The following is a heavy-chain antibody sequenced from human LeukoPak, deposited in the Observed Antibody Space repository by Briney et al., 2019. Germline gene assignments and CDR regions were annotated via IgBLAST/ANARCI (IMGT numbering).Heavy chain of an antibody. CDR1: GGTFSSYA. Sequence: ASVKVSCKASGGTFSSYAISWVRQAPGQGLEWMGGIIPIFGTANYAQKLQGRVTMTTDTSTSTAYMELRSLRSDDTAVYYCARDMFPGSSGVVIKNMDIWGKGTTVTVSS. CDR2: IIPIFGTA. V-gene: IGHV1-69*05. CDR3: ARDMFPGSSGVVIKNMDI. J-gene: IGHJ6*03. D-gene: IGHD3-3*01.